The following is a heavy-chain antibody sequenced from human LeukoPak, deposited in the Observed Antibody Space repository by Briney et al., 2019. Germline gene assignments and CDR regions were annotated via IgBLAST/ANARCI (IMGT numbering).Heavy chain of an antibody. Sequence: PGGSLRLSCAASGYTISSYAMSWVRQAPGKGLEWVSAISGSGGSTYYADSVKGRFTISRDNSKNTLYLQMNSLRAEDTAVYYCAKYGDIAVAGVLFDYWGQGTLVTVSS. CDR2: ISGSGGST. CDR1: GYTISSYA. CDR3: AKYGDIAVAGVLFDY. V-gene: IGHV3-23*01. J-gene: IGHJ4*02. D-gene: IGHD6-19*01.